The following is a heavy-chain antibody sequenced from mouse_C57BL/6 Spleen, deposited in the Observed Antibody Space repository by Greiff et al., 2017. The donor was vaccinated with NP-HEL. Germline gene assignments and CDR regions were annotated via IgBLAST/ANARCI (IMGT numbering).Heavy chain of an antibody. CDR2: IDPEDGDT. J-gene: IGHJ1*03. CDR1: GFNIKDYY. D-gene: IGHD1-1*01. V-gene: IGHV14-1*01. CDR3: TTNYYGSVWYFDV. Sequence: VQLQQSGAELVRPGASVKLSCTASGFNIKDYYMHWVKQRPEQGLEWIGRIDPEDGDTEYAPKFQGKATMTADTSSNTAYLQLSSLTSEDTAVYYCTTNYYGSVWYFDVWGTGTTVTVSS.